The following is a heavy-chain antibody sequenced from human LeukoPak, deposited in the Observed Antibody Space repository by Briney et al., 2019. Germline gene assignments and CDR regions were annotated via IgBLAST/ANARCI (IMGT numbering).Heavy chain of an antibody. Sequence: GASVKVSCKASAYTFTSYGISWVRQAPGQGLEWMGWISAYNGNTNYAQKLQGRVAMTTDTSTSTAYMELRSLRSDDTAVYYCARDGSSWFIRDFDYWGQGTLVTVSS. CDR1: AYTFTSYG. V-gene: IGHV1-18*01. CDR3: ARDGSSWFIRDFDY. CDR2: ISAYNGNT. J-gene: IGHJ4*02. D-gene: IGHD6-13*01.